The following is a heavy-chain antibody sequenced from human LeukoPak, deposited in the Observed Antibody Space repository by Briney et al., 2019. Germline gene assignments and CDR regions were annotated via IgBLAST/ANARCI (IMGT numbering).Heavy chain of an antibody. J-gene: IGHJ4*02. V-gene: IGHV4-31*03. CDR2: IFYTGST. CDR3: ARHGSSFGY. CDR1: GGSISSGGYY. D-gene: IGHD6-13*01. Sequence: PSEALSLTCTVSGGSISSGGYYWSWIRQHPGKGLEWIGYIFYTGSTYYNPSLKSRVTISIDTSKNQSSLKLNSVIAADTAVYYCARHGSSFGYWGQGALVTVSS.